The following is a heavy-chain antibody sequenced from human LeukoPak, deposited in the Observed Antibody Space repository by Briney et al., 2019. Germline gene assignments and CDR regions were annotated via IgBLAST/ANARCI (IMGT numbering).Heavy chain of an antibody. Sequence: ASVKVSCKASGYTFTSYDINWVRQATGQGLEWMGWMSPNSGNTGYAQKFQGRVTMTRNTSISTAYMELSSLRSEDTAVYYCARGLYGDFAGYYYYYMDVWGKGTTVTVSS. CDR3: ARGLYGDFAGYYYYYMDV. D-gene: IGHD4-17*01. V-gene: IGHV1-8*01. CDR1: GYTFTSYD. CDR2: MSPNSGNT. J-gene: IGHJ6*03.